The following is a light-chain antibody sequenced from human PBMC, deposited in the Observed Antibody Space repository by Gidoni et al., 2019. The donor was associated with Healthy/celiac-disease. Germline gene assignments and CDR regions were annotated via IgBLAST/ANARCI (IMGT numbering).Light chain of an antibody. CDR3: QQYNSYPWT. Sequence: DIQMTQYPSTLSASVGDRVTITCRASQSISSWLAWYQQKPGKAPKLLIYKASSLESGGPSRFSGSGSGTEFTLTISGLQPDDFATYYCQQYNSYPWTFGQGTKVEIK. CDR1: QSISSW. V-gene: IGKV1-5*03. J-gene: IGKJ1*01. CDR2: KAS.